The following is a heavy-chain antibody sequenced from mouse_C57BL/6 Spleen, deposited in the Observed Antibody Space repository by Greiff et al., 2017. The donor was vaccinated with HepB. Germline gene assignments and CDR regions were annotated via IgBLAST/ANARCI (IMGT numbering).Heavy chain of an antibody. V-gene: IGHV1-80*01. CDR2: IYPGDGDT. CDR3: ARLEYYYAMDY. J-gene: IGHJ4*01. Sequence: QVQLQQSGAELVKPGASVKISCKASGYAFSSYWMNWVKQRPGTGLEWIGQIYPGDGDTNYNGKFKGKATLTADKSSSTAYMQLSSLTSEDSAVYFCARLEYYYAMDYWGQGTSVTVSS. CDR1: GYAFSSYW.